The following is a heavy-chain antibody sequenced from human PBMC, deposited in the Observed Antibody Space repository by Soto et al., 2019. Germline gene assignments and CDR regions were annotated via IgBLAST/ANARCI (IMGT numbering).Heavy chain of an antibody. CDR2: IYPGDSDT. Sequence: GESLKISCKGSGYSFTSYWIGWVRQMPGKGLEWMGIIYPGDSDTRYSPSFQGQVTISADKSISTAYLQWRSLKASDTAMYYCPRHNGYYAILTGYSSYYYGMDVWGQGTTVTVSS. J-gene: IGHJ6*02. V-gene: IGHV5-51*01. CDR3: PRHNGYYAILTGYSSYYYGMDV. D-gene: IGHD3-9*01. CDR1: GYSFTSYW.